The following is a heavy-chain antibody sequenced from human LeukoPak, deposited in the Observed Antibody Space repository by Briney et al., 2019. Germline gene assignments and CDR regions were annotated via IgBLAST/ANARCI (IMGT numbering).Heavy chain of an antibody. Sequence: SETLSLTCTVSGGSISRHYWNWIRQPPGKGLEWIGYISESGSTNYNPSLKSRVSMSVDLSKNQFYLKVNSVTAADTAVYYCASGGHHYDSSGFHWFDPWGQGAPVTVSS. D-gene: IGHD3-22*01. J-gene: IGHJ5*02. V-gene: IGHV4-4*08. CDR2: ISESGST. CDR1: GGSISRHY. CDR3: ASGGHHYDSSGFHWFDP.